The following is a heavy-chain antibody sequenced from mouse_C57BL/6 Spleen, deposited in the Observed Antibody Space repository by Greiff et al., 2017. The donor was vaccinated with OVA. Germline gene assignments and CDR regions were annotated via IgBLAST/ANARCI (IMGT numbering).Heavy chain of an antibody. D-gene: IGHD2-3*01. V-gene: IGHV14-4*01. Sequence: VQLQQSGAELVRPGASVKLSCTASGFNIKDDYMHWVKQRPEQGLEWIGWIDPENGDTEYASKFQGKATITADTSSNTAYLQLSSLTSEDTAVYYCTTLDCYYDYFYYWSQGTTLTVSS. CDR3: TTLDCYYDYFYY. CDR2: IDPENGDT. J-gene: IGHJ2*01. CDR1: GFNIKDDY.